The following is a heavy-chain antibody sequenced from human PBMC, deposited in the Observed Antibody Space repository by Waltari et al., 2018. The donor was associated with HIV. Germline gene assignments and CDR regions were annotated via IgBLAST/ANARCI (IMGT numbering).Heavy chain of an antibody. J-gene: IGHJ6*02. CDR2: VYYNGDT. Sequence: QVQLQESGPGLVKPSPPLSLICTVSGCPIRSGDAFWSRLRQQQRKGLEWIGYVYYNGDTNYNPSLKSRVTISVGASKNHFSLKLSSVTAADTAVYFCAREQVTIFGVPDYSYGMDAWGQGTTVTVSS. CDR1: GCPIRSGDAF. D-gene: IGHD3-3*01. CDR3: AREQVTIFGVPDYSYGMDA. V-gene: IGHV4-31*03.